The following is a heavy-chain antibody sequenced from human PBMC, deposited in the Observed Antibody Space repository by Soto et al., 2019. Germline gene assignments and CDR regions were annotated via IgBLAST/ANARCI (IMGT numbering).Heavy chain of an antibody. D-gene: IGHD2-8*01. CDR2: VSNDGRNK. Sequence: QVQLLESGGGVVQPGRSLRLSCAASGFTFSSYAVHWVRQPPGKGLEWVAVVSNDGRNKFYADSVRGRFTISRDNSKNTVYLEMDSLIVEDTAVFYCARGQHGLDHWGQGSLVLVSP. CDR3: ARGQHGLDH. V-gene: IGHV3-30-3*01. CDR1: GFTFSSYA. J-gene: IGHJ4*02.